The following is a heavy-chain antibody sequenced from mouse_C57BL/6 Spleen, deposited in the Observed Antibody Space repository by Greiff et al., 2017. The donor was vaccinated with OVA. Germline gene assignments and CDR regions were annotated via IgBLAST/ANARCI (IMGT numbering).Heavy chain of an antibody. CDR3: ARRITTVVADDYFDY. Sequence: QVTLKVSGAELMKPGASVKLSCKATGYTFTGYWIAWVKQRPGHGLEWIGEILPGSGSTNYNEKFKGKATFTADTSSNTAYMQLSSLTTEDSAIYYCARRITTVVADDYFDYWGQGTTLTVSS. V-gene: IGHV1-9*01. J-gene: IGHJ2*01. CDR2: ILPGSGST. CDR1: GYTFTGYW. D-gene: IGHD1-1*01.